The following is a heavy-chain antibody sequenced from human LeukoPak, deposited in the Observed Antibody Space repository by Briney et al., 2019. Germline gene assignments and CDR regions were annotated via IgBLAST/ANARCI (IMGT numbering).Heavy chain of an antibody. D-gene: IGHD3-10*01. CDR2: INPNSGGT. CDR1: GYTFTGYY. V-gene: IGHV1-2*02. CDR3: ARVSITMVRGVPFPYYFDY. J-gene: IGHJ4*02. Sequence: ASVKVSCKASGYTFTGYYIHWVRQAPGQGLEWMGWINPNSGGTNYAQKFQGRVTMTRDTSISTAYMELSRLRSDDTAVYYCARVSITMVRGVPFPYYFDYWGQGTLVTVSS.